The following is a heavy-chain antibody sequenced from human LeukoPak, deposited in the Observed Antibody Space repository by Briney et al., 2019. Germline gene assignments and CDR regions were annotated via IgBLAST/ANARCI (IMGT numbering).Heavy chain of an antibody. J-gene: IGHJ4*02. CDR1: GFTFSNYV. V-gene: IGHV3-23*01. CDR2: ISGSGDST. Sequence: GGSLRLSCAASGFTFSNYVMSWVRQAPGKGLEWVSSISGSGDSTYYADSVKGRFTISRDNSKNTLYLQMNSLRAEDTAVYYCAKDRGIISDYWGQGTLVTVSS. CDR3: AKDRGIISDY. D-gene: IGHD3-10*01.